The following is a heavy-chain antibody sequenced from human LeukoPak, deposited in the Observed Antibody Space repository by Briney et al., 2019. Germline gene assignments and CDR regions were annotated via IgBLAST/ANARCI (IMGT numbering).Heavy chain of an antibody. V-gene: IGHV3-11*01. CDR2: ISNSGSTV. J-gene: IGHJ6*02. Sequence: KPGGSLRLSCAASGFTFSDYYMTWLRQAPGKGLEWLSYISNSGSTVFYADSVKGRFTVSRDNAKRSLYLQIESLRGDDTAVYHCALGTIHKDFYFGMDVWGQGTTVTVSS. CDR3: ALGTIHKDFYFGMDV. CDR1: GFTFSDYY. D-gene: IGHD2-8*01.